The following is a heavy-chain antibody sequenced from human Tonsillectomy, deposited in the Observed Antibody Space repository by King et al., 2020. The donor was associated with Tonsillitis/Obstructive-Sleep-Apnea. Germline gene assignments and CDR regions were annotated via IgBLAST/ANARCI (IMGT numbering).Heavy chain of an antibody. CDR1: GFTFSSFW. V-gene: IGHV3-7*03. J-gene: IGHJ3*02. CDR3: ARVFDYYDSSGYRPFDI. CDR2: IKEDGSEK. D-gene: IGHD3-22*01. Sequence: VQLVESGGGLVQPGGSPRLSCAASGFTFSSFWMSWVRQAPGKGLEWVANIKEDGSEKYYVDSVKGRFTISRDNAKNSLYLQMNSLRAEDTAVYYCARVFDYYDSSGYRPFDIWGQGTMVTVSS.